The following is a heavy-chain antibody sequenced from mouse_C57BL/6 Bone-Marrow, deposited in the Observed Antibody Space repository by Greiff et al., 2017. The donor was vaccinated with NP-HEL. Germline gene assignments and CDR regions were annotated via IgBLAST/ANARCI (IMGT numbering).Heavy chain of an antibody. Sequence: QVQLQQSGPELVKPGASVKLSCKASGYTFTSYDINWVKQRPGQGLEWIGWIYPRDGSTKYNEKFKGKATLTVDTSSSTAYMELHSLTSEDSAVYFWARWDYYGSSLLFAYWGQGTLVTVSA. J-gene: IGHJ3*01. CDR3: ARWDYYGSSLLFAY. CDR2: IYPRDGST. CDR1: GYTFTSYD. D-gene: IGHD1-1*01. V-gene: IGHV1-85*01.